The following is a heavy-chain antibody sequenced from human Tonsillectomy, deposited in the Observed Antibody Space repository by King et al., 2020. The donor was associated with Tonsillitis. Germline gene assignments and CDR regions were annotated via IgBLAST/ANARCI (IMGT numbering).Heavy chain of an antibody. J-gene: IGHJ3*02. CDR2: INAHNGNT. Sequence: QLVQSGAEVKKPGASVKVSCKAYGYTFTNYGINWVRQAPGQGLEWMGWINAHNGNTKYTQKLQGRVTMTTDSSTSTAYMERRSLRSDDTAVYYCARGMLPMAGAGLGSFDIWGRGTLVAVSS. CDR1: GYTFTNYG. V-gene: IGHV1-18*01. D-gene: IGHD6-19*01. CDR3: ARGMLPMAGAGLGSFDI.